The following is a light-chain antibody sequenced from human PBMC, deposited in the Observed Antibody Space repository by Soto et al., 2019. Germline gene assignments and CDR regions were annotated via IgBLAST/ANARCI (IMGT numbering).Light chain of an antibody. CDR1: SSDVGSYNL. Sequence: QSALTQPASVSGSPGQSITISCTGTSSDVGSYNLVSWYQQHPGKAPKLMIYEGSKRPSGVSNRFSGSKSGNTASLTISRVEAGDEADYYCQVWDISSGHVVFGGGTKVTVL. J-gene: IGLJ2*01. CDR3: QVWDISSGHVV. V-gene: IGLV2-14*02. CDR2: EGS.